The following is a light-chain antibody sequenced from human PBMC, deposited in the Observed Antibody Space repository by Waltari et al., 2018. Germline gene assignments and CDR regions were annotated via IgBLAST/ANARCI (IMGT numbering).Light chain of an antibody. CDR3: QHYVRLPAT. CDR2: GAS. J-gene: IGKJ1*01. CDR1: QSVGRS. Sequence: EIVLTQSPGTLFLTPGEGAALSCRASQSVGRSLAWYQQKPGQAPRLLIYGASNRATGIPDRFSGSGSGTDFSLTISRLEPEDFAVFYCQHYVRLPATFGQGTKVEIK. V-gene: IGKV3-20*01.